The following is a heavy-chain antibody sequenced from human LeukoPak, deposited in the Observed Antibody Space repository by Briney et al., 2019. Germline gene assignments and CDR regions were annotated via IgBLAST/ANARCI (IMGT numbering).Heavy chain of an antibody. D-gene: IGHD2/OR15-2a*01. CDR1: GFTFSSSA. V-gene: IGHV3-23*01. Sequence: GGSLRLSCAASGFTFSSSAMSWARQAPGKGLEWVSAISYIGDKMYYADSVKGRFTISRDNSKNTLYLQMNSLRAEDTAVYYCAKRTDSDYGDCWGQGTLVTVSS. CDR3: AKRTDSDYGDC. CDR2: ISYIGDKM. J-gene: IGHJ4*02.